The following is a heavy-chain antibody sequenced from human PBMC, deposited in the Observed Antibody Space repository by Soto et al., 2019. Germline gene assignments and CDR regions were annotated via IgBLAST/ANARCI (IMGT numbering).Heavy chain of an antibody. J-gene: IGHJ4*02. D-gene: IGHD3-10*01. V-gene: IGHV4-59*01. CDR3: ARDGSSYYDPGNYFDY. CDR1: GGSISSYY. CDR2: IYYSGST. Sequence: SETLSLTCTVSGGSISSYYCSWIRQPPGKGLEWIGYIYYSGSTNYNPSLKSRVTISVDTSKNQFSLKLSSVTAADTAVYYCARDGSSYYDPGNYFDYWGQGTLVTVSS.